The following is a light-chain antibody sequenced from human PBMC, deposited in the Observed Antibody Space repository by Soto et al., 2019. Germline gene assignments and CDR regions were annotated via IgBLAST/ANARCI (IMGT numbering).Light chain of an antibody. CDR3: SSYTSSSTYV. CDR2: EVS. J-gene: IGLJ1*01. CDR1: SSDVGGYNY. Sequence: QSFLTQPASVSGSPGQSITISCTGTSSDVGGYNYVSWYQQHPGKAPKLMIYEVSNRPSGVSNCFSGSKSGNTASLTISGLQAEDEADYYCSSYTSSSTYVFGTGTKVTVL. V-gene: IGLV2-14*01.